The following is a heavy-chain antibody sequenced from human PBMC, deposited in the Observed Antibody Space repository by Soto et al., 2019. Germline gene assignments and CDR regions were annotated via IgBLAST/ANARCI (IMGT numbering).Heavy chain of an antibody. V-gene: IGHV3-23*01. Sequence: GGSLRLSCAGSGFTFSSYAMSWVRQAPGKGLEWVSAISGSGGSTYYADSVKGRFTISRDNSKNTLYLQMNSLRAEDTAVYYCAKARWELPRLDYWGQGTLVTVSS. CDR2: ISGSGGST. CDR1: GFTFSSYA. CDR3: AKARWELPRLDY. D-gene: IGHD1-26*01. J-gene: IGHJ4*02.